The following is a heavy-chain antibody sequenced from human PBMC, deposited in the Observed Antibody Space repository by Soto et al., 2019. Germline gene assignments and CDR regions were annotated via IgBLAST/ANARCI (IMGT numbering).Heavy chain of an antibody. Sequence: PGGSLRLSCAASGFIFSRNWMSWVRQAPGKGLEWVANIRQDGGEKFYVDSVRGRFTISRDNTENSLYLHMTSLRAEDTATYYCARSASRRAVNMFDYWGQGALVTVSS. J-gene: IGHJ4*02. D-gene: IGHD4-17*01. CDR1: GFIFSRNW. V-gene: IGHV3-7*03. CDR3: ARSASRRAVNMFDY. CDR2: IRQDGGEK.